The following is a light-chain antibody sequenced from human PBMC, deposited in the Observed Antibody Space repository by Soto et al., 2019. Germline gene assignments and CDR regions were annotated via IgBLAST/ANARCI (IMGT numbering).Light chain of an antibody. CDR2: AAS. V-gene: IGKV1-39*01. CDR1: QSISSY. Sequence: DIQMTQSPSSLSASVGDRVTITCRASQSISSYLNWYQQKPGKAPKLLNYAASSLQSAVPSRFSGSGSGTDFTLTISSLQPEDFATYYCQQSYSTPRYTFGQGTKLEIK. CDR3: QQSYSTPRYT. J-gene: IGKJ2*01.